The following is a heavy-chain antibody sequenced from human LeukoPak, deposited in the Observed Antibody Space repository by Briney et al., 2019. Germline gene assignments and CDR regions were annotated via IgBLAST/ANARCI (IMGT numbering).Heavy chain of an antibody. CDR1: GGSISSGGYY. CDR3: ARFGDFWSGFYYYYYGMDV. D-gene: IGHD3-3*01. CDR2: IYYSGST. J-gene: IGHJ6*02. V-gene: IGHV4-31*03. Sequence: PSETLSLTCTVSGGSISSGGYYWSWIRQHPGTGLEWIGYIYYSGSTYYNPSLKGRVTISVDTSKNQFSLKLSSVTAADTAVYYCARFGDFWSGFYYYYYGMDVWGQGTTVTVSS.